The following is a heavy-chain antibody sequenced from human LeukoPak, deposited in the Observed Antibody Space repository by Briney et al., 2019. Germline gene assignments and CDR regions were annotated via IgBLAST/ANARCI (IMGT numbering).Heavy chain of an antibody. D-gene: IGHD6-13*01. Sequence: SETLSLTCTVSGGSISGYYWSWIRQPPGKGLEWSGYIYYSGSTNYSPSLKSRLTISVDTSKNQFSLKLSSVTAADTAVYYCARTYGSSGLGYFDLWGRGTLVTVSS. CDR2: IYYSGST. CDR3: ARTYGSSGLGYFDL. V-gene: IGHV4-59*01. CDR1: GGSISGYY. J-gene: IGHJ2*01.